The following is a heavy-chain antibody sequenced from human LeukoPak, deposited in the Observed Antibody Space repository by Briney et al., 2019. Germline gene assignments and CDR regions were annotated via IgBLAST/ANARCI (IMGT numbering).Heavy chain of an antibody. CDR1: GFTFSSYA. Sequence: GGSLRLSCAASGFTFSSYAMSWVRQAPGKGLEWVSSISSSGGDTHYADSVKGRFTISRDNSKNTLDVQMNSLRAEDTAVYYCAKEPYYYDSSGYRHFDFWGQGTLVTVS. CDR2: ISSSGGDT. D-gene: IGHD3-22*01. J-gene: IGHJ4*02. CDR3: AKEPYYYDSSGYRHFDF. V-gene: IGHV3-23*01.